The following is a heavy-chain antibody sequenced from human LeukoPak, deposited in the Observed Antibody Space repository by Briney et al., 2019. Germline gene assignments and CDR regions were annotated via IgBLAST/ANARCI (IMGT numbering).Heavy chain of an antibody. CDR2: ISSSSSTI. J-gene: IGHJ4*02. D-gene: IGHD2-21*01. V-gene: IGHV3-48*02. CDR3: ARSPPFAYYFDF. CDR1: GFTFSNTY. Sequence: GGSLRLSCAASGFTFSNTYMSWVRQPPGKGLEWVSYISSSSSTIYYADSVKGRFTISRDNARNSLYLQMDSLRDEDTAVYYCARSPPFAYYFDFWGQGTLVTVSS.